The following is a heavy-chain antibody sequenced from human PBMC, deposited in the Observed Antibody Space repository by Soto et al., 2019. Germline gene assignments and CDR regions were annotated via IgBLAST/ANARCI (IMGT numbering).Heavy chain of an antibody. V-gene: IGHV3-23*01. CDR2: ISGSGGST. Sequence: GGSLRLSCAASGFTFSSYAMSWVRQAPGKGLEWVSAISGSGGSTYYADSVKGRFTISRDNSKNTLYLQMNSLRAEDTAVYYCAKIPDIVVVPAANTYDYWGQGTLVTVSS. CDR1: GFTFSSYA. J-gene: IGHJ4*02. CDR3: AKIPDIVVVPAANTYDY. D-gene: IGHD2-2*01.